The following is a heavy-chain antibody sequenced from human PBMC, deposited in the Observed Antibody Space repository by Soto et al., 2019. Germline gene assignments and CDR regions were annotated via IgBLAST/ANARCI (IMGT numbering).Heavy chain of an antibody. CDR2: IIPFFGTS. CDR3: DRLGHLTHYGMAV. J-gene: IGHJ6*02. CDR1: GGTFSSYP. D-gene: IGHD1-26*01. Sequence: QVQLVQSGAEVKKPGSSVKVSCGASGGTFSSYPINWVRQAPGQGLEWMGGIIPFFGTSNYAQKFQGRVTITADESTSTAYMEQRSLRCENTASEYCDRLGHLTHYGMAVWSQGTTVTVSS. V-gene: IGHV1-69*01.